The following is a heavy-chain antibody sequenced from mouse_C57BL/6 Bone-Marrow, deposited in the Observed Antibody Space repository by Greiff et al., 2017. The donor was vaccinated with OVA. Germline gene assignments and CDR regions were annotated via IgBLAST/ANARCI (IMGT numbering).Heavy chain of an antibody. CDR3: AKYDDVHCDV. J-gene: IGHJ1*03. V-gene: IGHV2-5*01. CDR1: GFSLTSYG. CDR2: IWSGGST. D-gene: IGHD2-4*01. Sequence: VQLVESGPGLVQPSQSLSITCTVSGFSLTSYGVHWVRQSPGKGLEWLGVIWSGGSTDYNAAFMSRLSITKDKSKSQVFFKMNSLQADDTAIYYCAKYDDVHCDVWGTGTTVTVSS.